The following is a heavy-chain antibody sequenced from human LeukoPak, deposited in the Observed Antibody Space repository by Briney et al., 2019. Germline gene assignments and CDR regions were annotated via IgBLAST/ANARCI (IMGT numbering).Heavy chain of an antibody. CDR2: IKSKTDGGTI. J-gene: IGHJ4*02. CDR3: ITNGGSSWRGY. V-gene: IGHV3-15*01. CDR1: GLTFSNAW. D-gene: IGHD1-26*01. Sequence: PGGSLRLSCAASGLTFSNAWVSWARQAPGKGLEWVGRIKSKTDGGTIEYAAPVKGRFTISRDDAKNTLFLQINSLKTEDTAVYYCITNGGSSWRGYWGQGTLVTVSS.